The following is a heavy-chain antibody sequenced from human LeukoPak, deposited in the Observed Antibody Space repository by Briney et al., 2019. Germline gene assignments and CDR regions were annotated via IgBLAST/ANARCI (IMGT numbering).Heavy chain of an antibody. CDR3: AGTPTRGYCSSSSCSRVEY. V-gene: IGHV3-11*04. Sequence: GGSLRLSCVASGFTFSDYYMNWIRQAPGKGLEWVSYISSSGNIIYYADSVKGRFTISRDNAQNSLYLQMNSLRAEDTAVYYCAGTPTRGYCSSSSCSRVEYWGQGTLVTVSS. J-gene: IGHJ4*02. CDR1: GFTFSDYY. CDR2: ISSSGNII. D-gene: IGHD2-2*01.